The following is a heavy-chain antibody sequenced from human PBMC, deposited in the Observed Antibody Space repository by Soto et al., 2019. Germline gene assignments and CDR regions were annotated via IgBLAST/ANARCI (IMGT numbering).Heavy chain of an antibody. CDR1: GGSVSSVSYY. CDR2: IYYSGST. V-gene: IGHV4-61*01. D-gene: IGHD4-4*01. Sequence: QVQLQESGPGLVKPSETLSLTCTVSGGSVSSVSYYWSWIRQPPGKGLEWIGYIYYSGSTNYNPSLKSRVSMSLDTSKNKFSVKLISVTAADTAVYYCARADDYKSSWFDPWGQGTLVTVSS. CDR3: ARADDYKSSWFDP. J-gene: IGHJ5*02.